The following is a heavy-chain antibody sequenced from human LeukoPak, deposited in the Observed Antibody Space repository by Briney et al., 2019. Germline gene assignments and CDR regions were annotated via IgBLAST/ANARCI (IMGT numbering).Heavy chain of an antibody. D-gene: IGHD3-3*01. CDR1: GGSFSGYY. CDR3: ARGRLRFLEWLSNNNWFDP. Sequence: SETLSLTCAVYGGSFSGYYWSWIRQPPGKGLEWIGEINHSGSTNYNPSLKSRVTISVDTSKNQFSLKLSSMTAADTAVYYCARGRLRFLEWLSNNNWFDPWGQGTLVTVSS. J-gene: IGHJ5*02. CDR2: INHSGST. V-gene: IGHV4-34*01.